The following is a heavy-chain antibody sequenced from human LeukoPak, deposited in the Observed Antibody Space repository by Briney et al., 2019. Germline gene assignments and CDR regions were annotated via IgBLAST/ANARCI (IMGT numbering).Heavy chain of an antibody. CDR2: IYHSGST. V-gene: IGHV4-38-2*01. CDR1: GYSISSGYY. CDR3: ARVMDYYGSGSYPGGMDV. J-gene: IGHJ6*04. D-gene: IGHD3-10*01. Sequence: PSETLSLTCAVSGYSISSGYYWGWIRQPPGKGLEWIGSIYHSGSTYYNPSLKSRVTISVDTSKNQFSLKLSSVTAADTAVYYCARVMDYYGSGSYPGGMDVRGKGTTVTVSS.